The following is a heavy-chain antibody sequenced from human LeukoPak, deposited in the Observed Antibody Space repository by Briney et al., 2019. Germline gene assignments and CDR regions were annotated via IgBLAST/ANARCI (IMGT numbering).Heavy chain of an antibody. CDR3: ARQGIAARLIDY. D-gene: IGHD6-6*01. CDR2: IYYSGST. J-gene: IGHJ4*02. Sequence: SETLSLTCTVSGGSISSYYWSWIRHPPGKGLEWIGYIYYSGSTNYNPSLKSRVTISVDTSKNQFSLKLSSVTAADTAVYYCARQGIAARLIDYWGQGTLVTVSS. CDR1: GGSISSYY. V-gene: IGHV4-59*08.